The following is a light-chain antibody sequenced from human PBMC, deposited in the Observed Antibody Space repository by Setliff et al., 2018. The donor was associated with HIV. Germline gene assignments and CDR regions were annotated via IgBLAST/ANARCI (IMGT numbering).Light chain of an antibody. CDR3: SSYTGTSTLV. CDR2: EVS. Sequence: QSVLTHPASVSGSPGQSIPISCTGTSSDVGGYNYVSGYQQHPGNAPKLMIYEVSNRPSGVSNRFAGSKSGNTASLTISGLQAEDEAGYYCSSYTGTSTLVFGTGTKVTV. V-gene: IGLV2-14*01. CDR1: SSDVGGYNY. J-gene: IGLJ1*01.